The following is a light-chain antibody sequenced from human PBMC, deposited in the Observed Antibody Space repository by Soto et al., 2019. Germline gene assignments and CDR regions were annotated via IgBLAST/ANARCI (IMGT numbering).Light chain of an antibody. CDR2: GAS. J-gene: IGKJ3*01. Sequence: EIVLTQSPGTLSLSPGERVTLSCRASQTVTSSYLGWYQQKPGQAPRLLIYGASSRATGVPDRFSGSGSGTDFTHTIIRLEPEDFAVYFCQQYCGSPFTFGPGTKVDIK. V-gene: IGKV3-20*01. CDR3: QQYCGSPFT. CDR1: QTVTSSY.